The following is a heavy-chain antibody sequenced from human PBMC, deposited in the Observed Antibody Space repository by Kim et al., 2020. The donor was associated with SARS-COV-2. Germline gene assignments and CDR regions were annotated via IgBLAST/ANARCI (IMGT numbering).Heavy chain of an antibody. Sequence: GGSLRLSCAGSGFTFSDFDIHWVRRAPGKGLECVSGTTRGGDGAFYADSVDGRFAISSDNSKNTLYLQMNSLRLEDTSVYYWVEYWQNYGAVLWGQDTLVILSS. CDR1: GFTFSDFD. V-gene: IGHV3-64D*06. CDR3: VEYWQNYGAVL. J-gene: IGHJ1*01. D-gene: IGHD3-10*01. CDR2: TTRGGDGA.